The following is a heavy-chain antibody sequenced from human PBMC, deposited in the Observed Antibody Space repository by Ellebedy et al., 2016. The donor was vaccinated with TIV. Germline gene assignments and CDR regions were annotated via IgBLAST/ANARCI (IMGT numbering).Heavy chain of an antibody. CDR3: ARVIRGYYYFDY. CDR1: GYTFTSYD. J-gene: IGHJ4*02. V-gene: IGHV1-8*01. CDR2: MNPNSGNT. Sequence: ASVKVSXXASGYTFTSYDINWVRQATGQGLEWMGWMNPNSGNTGYAQKFQGRVTMTRNTSISTAYMELSSLRSEDTAVYYCARVIRGYYYFDYWGQGTLVTVSS. D-gene: IGHD3-10*01.